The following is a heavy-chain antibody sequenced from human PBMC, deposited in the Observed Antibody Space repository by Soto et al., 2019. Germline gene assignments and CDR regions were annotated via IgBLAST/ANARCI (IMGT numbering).Heavy chain of an antibody. CDR2: IYPGDSDT. D-gene: IGHD6-19*01. CDR1: GYSFTSYW. Sequence: GESLKISCKGSGYSFTSYWIGGVRQMPGKGLEWMAIIYPGDSDTRYSPSFKGQVTISADKSISTAYLQWSSLKASDTAMYYCARSSGWSGNVMFMFDCWGQGTLVTVSS. CDR3: ARSSGWSGNVMFMFDC. V-gene: IGHV5-51*01. J-gene: IGHJ4*02.